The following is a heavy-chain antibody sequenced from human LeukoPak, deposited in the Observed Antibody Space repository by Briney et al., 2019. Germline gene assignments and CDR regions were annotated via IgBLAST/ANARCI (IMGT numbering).Heavy chain of an antibody. V-gene: IGHV4-34*01. D-gene: IGHD3-10*01. CDR1: GGPFGVYY. J-gene: IGHJ4*02. CDR2: INHSGST. Sequence: SETLSLTCAVYGGPFGVYYWSWVRQPPGKGLEWIGEINHSGSTNYNPSLKSRVTISVDTSKNHFSLRLSSVTAADTAVYYCAGPGAGDLDYWGQGTLVTVSS. CDR3: AGPGAGDLDY.